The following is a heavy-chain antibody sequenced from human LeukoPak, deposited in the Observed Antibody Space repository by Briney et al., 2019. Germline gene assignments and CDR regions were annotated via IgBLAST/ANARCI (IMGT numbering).Heavy chain of an antibody. Sequence: SETLSLTCAVYGGSFSGYYWSWIRQPPGKGLEWIGEINHSGSTNYNPSLKSRVTISVDTSKNQFSLKLSSVTAADTAVYYCASQQGGEYYYDSSGYYPGFYFDYWGQGTLVTVSS. V-gene: IGHV4-34*09. D-gene: IGHD3-22*01. CDR3: ASQQGGEYYYDSSGYYPGFYFDY. J-gene: IGHJ4*02. CDR2: INHSGST. CDR1: GGSFSGYY.